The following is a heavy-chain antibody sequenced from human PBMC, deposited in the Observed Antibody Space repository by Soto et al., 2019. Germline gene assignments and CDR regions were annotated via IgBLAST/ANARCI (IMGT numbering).Heavy chain of an antibody. CDR1: GGPISTSAYY. CDR3: ASPREGQVVYAAGC. Sequence: QLQLQESGPGLVKPSETLSLTCTVSGGPISTSAYYWAWIRQPPGKGLEWIGTVSYSGTSSYHPSLKSRVTISLDTPKNQFSLQLTSVTAADTAFYHCASPREGQVVYAAGCWGQGVLVTVSS. V-gene: IGHV4-39*01. CDR2: VSYSGTS. D-gene: IGHD2-8*02. J-gene: IGHJ4*02.